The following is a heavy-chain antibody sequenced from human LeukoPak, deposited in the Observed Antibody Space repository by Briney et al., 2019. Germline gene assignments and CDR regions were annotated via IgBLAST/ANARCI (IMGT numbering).Heavy chain of an antibody. V-gene: IGHV5-51*01. Sequence: NRGDSLKISCKTSGYIFTDYWIGWVRQVPGKDLQWMGIIYPDDSDTRYSPSFQGQVTISADKSTSTAYLQWSSLKASDTAMYYCARGAPIFYYFESWGQGTLVSVSA. CDR3: ARGAPIFYYFES. CDR2: IYPDDSDT. J-gene: IGHJ4*02. CDR1: GYIFTDYW.